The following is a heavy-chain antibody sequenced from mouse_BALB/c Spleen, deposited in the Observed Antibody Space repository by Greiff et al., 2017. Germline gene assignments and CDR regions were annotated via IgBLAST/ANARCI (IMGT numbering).Heavy chain of an antibody. V-gene: IGHV1-69*02. CDR1: GYTFTSYW. CDR2: IYPSDSYT. Sequence: QVQLQQPGAELVRPGASVKLSCKASGYTFTSYWINWVKQRPGQGLEWIGNIYPSDSYTNYNQKFKDKATLTVDKSSSTAYMQLSSPTSEDSAVFYCTTGRGYFDYWGQGTTLTVSS. CDR3: TTGRGYFDY. J-gene: IGHJ2*01.